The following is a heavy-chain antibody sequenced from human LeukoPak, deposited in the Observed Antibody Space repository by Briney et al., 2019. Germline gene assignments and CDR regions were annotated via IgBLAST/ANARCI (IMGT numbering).Heavy chain of an antibody. Sequence: GGSLRLSCAASGFTFSAFGMHWVRQAPGKGLEWVTFIPYDGSDKYYADSVKGRFTISRDNSRNTLYLQMNNMRTEDTAVYYCAALPAAPLGWFDPWGQGTLVTVSS. J-gene: IGHJ5*02. CDR1: GFTFSAFG. CDR3: AALPAAPLGWFDP. V-gene: IGHV3-30*02. CDR2: IPYDGSDK. D-gene: IGHD2-2*01.